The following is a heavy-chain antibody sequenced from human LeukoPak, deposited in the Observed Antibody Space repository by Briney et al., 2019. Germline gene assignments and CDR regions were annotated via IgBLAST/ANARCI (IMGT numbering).Heavy chain of an antibody. J-gene: IGHJ4*02. D-gene: IGHD3-3*01. V-gene: IGHV3-30*02. Sequence: PGGSLRLSCAASGFTFSSYGMHWVRQAPGKGLEWVAFIRYDGNNKYYADSVKGRFTISRDNSKNTLYLQMNSLRPEDTAVYYCAKGNTYYDFWSEHRIDYWGQGTLVTVST. CDR1: GFTFSSYG. CDR3: AKGNTYYDFWSEHRIDY. CDR2: IRYDGNNK.